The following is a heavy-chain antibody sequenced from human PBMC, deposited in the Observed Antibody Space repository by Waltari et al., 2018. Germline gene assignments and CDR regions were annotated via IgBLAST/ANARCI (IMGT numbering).Heavy chain of an antibody. J-gene: IGHJ4*02. V-gene: IGHV3-74*01. Sequence: EVQLVESGGGLVQPGGSLRLSCAASGFTFSSYWTHWVRQPPGKGLVWVSRINSDGSSTSYADSVKGRFTNSRDNAKNTLYLQMNSLRAEDTAVYYCAIAGQYSSGYYYGFDYWGQGTLVTVSS. CDR3: AIAGQYSSGYYYGFDY. D-gene: IGHD3-22*01. CDR1: GFTFSSYW. CDR2: INSDGSST.